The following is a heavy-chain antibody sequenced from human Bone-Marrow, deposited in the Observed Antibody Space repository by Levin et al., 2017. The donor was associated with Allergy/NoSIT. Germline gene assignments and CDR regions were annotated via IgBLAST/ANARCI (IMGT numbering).Heavy chain of an antibody. J-gene: IGHJ4*02. Sequence: KPSETLSLTCTVSGGSIGIYYWSWIRQPPGKGLEWLGYVYYSGSTSYNPSLKSRVTISVDTSKNQFSLKLSSVTAADTAVYYCARDHYYDSSGFYLFDYWGQGTLVTVSS. CDR2: VYYSGST. CDR3: ARDHYYDSSGFYLFDY. CDR1: GGSIGIYY. D-gene: IGHD3-22*01. V-gene: IGHV4-59*01.